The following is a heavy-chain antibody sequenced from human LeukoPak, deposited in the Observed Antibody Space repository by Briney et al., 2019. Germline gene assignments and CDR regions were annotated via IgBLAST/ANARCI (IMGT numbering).Heavy chain of an antibody. CDR1: GYTFTGYY. D-gene: IGHD5-18*01. CDR3: ASGASVQLWVHFDY. CDR2: IHPNSGVT. J-gene: IGHJ4*02. V-gene: IGHV1-2*02. Sequence: ASVKVSCKASGYTFTGYYIHWVRQAPGQGLEWMGWIHPNSGVTNYAQKFQDRITMTRDTSISTASMEVRRLRSDDTAVYYCASGASVQLWVHFDYWGQGTLVTVSS.